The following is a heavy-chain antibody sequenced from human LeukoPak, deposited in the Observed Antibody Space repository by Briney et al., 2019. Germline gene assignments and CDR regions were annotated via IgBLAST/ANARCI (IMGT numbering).Heavy chain of an antibody. V-gene: IGHV4-59*01. CDR3: ARVYGYYYYYMDV. Sequence: SSETQSLTCTVSGGSISSYYWTWIRQPPRKGLECIGYVVERGSTNFHPDLQSRVPISVELSKNQFSLKLTSVTAAEPAVYFCARVYGYYYYYMDVWGTGTTVTISS. J-gene: IGHJ6*03. D-gene: IGHD2-8*01. CDR2: VVERGST. CDR1: GGSISSYY.